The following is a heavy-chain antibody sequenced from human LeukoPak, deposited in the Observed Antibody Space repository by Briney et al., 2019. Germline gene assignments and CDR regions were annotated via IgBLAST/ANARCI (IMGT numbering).Heavy chain of an antibody. J-gene: IGHJ6*03. Sequence: SETLSLTCTVSGGSISSGSYYWSWIRQPAGKGLEWIGRIYTSGSTNYNPSLKSRVTISVDTSKNQFSLNLSSVTAADTAVYYCAKSPPYYYYYYYMDVWGKGTTVTVSS. CDR2: IYTSGST. CDR1: GGSISSGSYY. V-gene: IGHV4-61*02. CDR3: AKSPPYYYYYYYMDV.